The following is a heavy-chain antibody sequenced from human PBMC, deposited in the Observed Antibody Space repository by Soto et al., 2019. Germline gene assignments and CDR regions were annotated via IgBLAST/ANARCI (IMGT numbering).Heavy chain of an antibody. CDR2: INSDGSTT. D-gene: IGHD2-2*01. CDR1: GFTSSSRW. J-gene: IGHJ4*02. V-gene: IGHV3-74*01. Sequence: EVRLVESGGGLVQPGGSLRLSCATSGFTSSSRWMHWVRQAPGKGLVWVSYINSDGSTTTYADSVKGRFTISRDNAKNTVYLQMNSLRVDDTAVYYCARDTSYSTDYWGQGTLVTVSS. CDR3: ARDTSYSTDY.